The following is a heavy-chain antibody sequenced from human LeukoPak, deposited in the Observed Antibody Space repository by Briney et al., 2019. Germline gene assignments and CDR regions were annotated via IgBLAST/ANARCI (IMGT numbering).Heavy chain of an antibody. J-gene: IGHJ4*02. Sequence: SETLSLTCTVSGGSISSYYWSWIRQPPWKGLEWIGYIYYSGSTNYNPSLKSRVTISVDTSKNQFSLKLSSVTAADTAVYYCARRSRYCGGDCYSFDYWGQGTLVTVSS. CDR3: ARRSRYCGGDCYSFDY. CDR1: GGSISSYY. V-gene: IGHV4-59*08. D-gene: IGHD2-21*02. CDR2: IYYSGST.